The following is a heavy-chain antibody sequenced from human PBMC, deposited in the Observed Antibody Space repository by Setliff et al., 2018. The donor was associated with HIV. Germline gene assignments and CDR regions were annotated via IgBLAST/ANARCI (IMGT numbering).Heavy chain of an antibody. D-gene: IGHD3-22*01. CDR2: IDPNSGGT. CDR3: ATGRDSSGYYFLADY. Sequence: ASVKVSCKTSGYTFTGYHMHWVRQAPGQGLEWMGWIDPNSGGTIYAQKFQDRVTMTRDTSSSTAYMELSRLRSDDTAVYYCATGRDSSGYYFLADYWGRGTLVTVSS. J-gene: IGHJ4*02. V-gene: IGHV1-2*02. CDR1: GYTFTGYH.